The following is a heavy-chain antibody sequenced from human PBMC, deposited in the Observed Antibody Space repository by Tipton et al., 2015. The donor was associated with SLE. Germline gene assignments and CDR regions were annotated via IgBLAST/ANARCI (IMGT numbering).Heavy chain of an antibody. Sequence: SLRLSCAASGFTFDDYGMHWVRQVPGKGLEWVSGISWNSYNIDYADSVKGRFTISRDNAKNSLYLQMDSLRVEDTALYYCAKAVISGSSWYLDHWGQGILVTVSS. CDR3: AKAVISGSSWYLDH. D-gene: IGHD6-13*01. CDR2: ISWNSYNI. V-gene: IGHV3-9*01. J-gene: IGHJ4*02. CDR1: GFTFDDYG.